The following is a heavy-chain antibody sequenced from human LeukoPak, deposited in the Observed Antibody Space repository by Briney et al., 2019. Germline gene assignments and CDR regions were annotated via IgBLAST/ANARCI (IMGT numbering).Heavy chain of an antibody. CDR3: ARTGWGVPAAGDWFDP. Sequence: ASVKVSCKASGYTFTSYAFSWVRQAPGQRLEWIGWASGYNGNTNYAQKVQGRVTMTTDTSTSTAYMELRSLRSDDTAVYYCARTGWGVPAAGDWFDPWGQGTLVTVSS. CDR2: ASGYNGNT. CDR1: GYTFTSYA. J-gene: IGHJ5*02. V-gene: IGHV1-18*04. D-gene: IGHD2-2*01.